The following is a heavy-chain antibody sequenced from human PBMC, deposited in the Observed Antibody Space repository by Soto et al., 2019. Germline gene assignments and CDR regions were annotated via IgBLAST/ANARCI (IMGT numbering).Heavy chain of an antibody. D-gene: IGHD6-19*01. V-gene: IGHV4-59*01. CDR1: GDSISSYY. J-gene: IGHJ6*02. Sequence: PSETLSLTCSVSGDSISSYYWTWIRQSPGKGLEWVGYVFYSGATNYNPSLKSRVTISLDASKKQVSLRLTSATAADTAVYYCARADSSGWYLARYYYYGMDVWGQGTTVT. CDR2: VFYSGAT. CDR3: ARADSSGWYLARYYYYGMDV.